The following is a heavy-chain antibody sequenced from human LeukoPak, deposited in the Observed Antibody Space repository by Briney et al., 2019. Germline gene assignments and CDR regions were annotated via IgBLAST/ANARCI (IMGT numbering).Heavy chain of an antibody. D-gene: IGHD2-21*02. V-gene: IGHV3-48*04. CDR2: ISSSGSTI. Sequence: GGSLRLSCTASGFTFSSYSMNWVRQAPGKGLEWVSYISSSGSTIYYADSVKGRFTISRDNAKNSLYLQMNSLRAEDTAVYYCAGGGHDVVVTAMGPYYFDYWGQGTLVTVSS. CDR1: GFTFSSYS. J-gene: IGHJ4*02. CDR3: AGGGHDVVVTAMGPYYFDY.